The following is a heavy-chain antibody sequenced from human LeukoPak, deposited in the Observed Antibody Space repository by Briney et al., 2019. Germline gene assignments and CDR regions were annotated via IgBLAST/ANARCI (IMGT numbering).Heavy chain of an antibody. Sequence: GASVKVSCKASGGTFSSYAISWVRQAPGQGLEWMGGIIPIFGTANYAQKFQGRVTITADESTSTAYMELSSLRSEDTAVYYCANSGSYFDEGFCYWGQGTLVIVSS. CDR2: IIPIFGTA. D-gene: IGHD1-26*01. J-gene: IGHJ4*02. CDR3: ANSGSYFDEGFCY. V-gene: IGHV1-69*13. CDR1: GGTFSSYA.